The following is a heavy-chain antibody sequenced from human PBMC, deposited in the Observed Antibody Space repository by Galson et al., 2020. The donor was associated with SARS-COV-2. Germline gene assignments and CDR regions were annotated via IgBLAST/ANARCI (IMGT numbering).Heavy chain of an antibody. Sequence: SLKISCAASGFTFSSYGMHWVRQAPGKGLEWVAVISYDGSNKYYADSVKGRFTISRDNSKNTLYLQMNSLRAEDTAVYYCARELTIFYGMDVWGQGTTVTVSS. CDR2: ISYDGSNK. CDR3: ARELTIFYGMDV. D-gene: IGHD3-9*01. V-gene: IGHV3-30*03. CDR1: GFTFSSYG. J-gene: IGHJ6*02.